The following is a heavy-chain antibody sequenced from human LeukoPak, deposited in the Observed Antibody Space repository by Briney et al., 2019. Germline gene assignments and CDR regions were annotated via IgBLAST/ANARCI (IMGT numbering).Heavy chain of an antibody. D-gene: IGHD4-23*01. V-gene: IGHV1-2*06. CDR2: INPNSGST. CDR1: GYAFTGYY. Sequence: GASVKVSCKASGYAFTGYYIHWVRQAPGQGLEWMGRINPNSGSTNYAQNFQGRVTMTRDTSISTAYMELTRLRSDDTAVYYCAREKYDGKSWDSWGQGTLVTVSS. J-gene: IGHJ4*02. CDR3: AREKYDGKSWDS.